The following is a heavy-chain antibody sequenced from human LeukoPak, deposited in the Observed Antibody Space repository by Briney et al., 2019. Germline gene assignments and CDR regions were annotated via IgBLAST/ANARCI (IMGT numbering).Heavy chain of an antibody. V-gene: IGHV1-46*01. Sequence: ASVNVSCKGSGYTFTSYYMHWVRQAPGQGLEWMRIINPSAGSTSYAQKFQGRVTMTRDMSTSTVYMELSSLRSEDTAVYYCARCPNLWYDYWGQGTLVTVSS. D-gene: IGHD2-21*01. CDR2: INPSAGST. J-gene: IGHJ4*02. CDR1: GYTFTSYY. CDR3: ARCPNLWYDY.